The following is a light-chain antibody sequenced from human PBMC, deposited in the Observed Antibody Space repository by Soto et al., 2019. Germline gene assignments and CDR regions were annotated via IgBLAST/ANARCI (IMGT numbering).Light chain of an antibody. J-gene: IGKJ1*01. V-gene: IGKV3-20*01. Sequence: EIVMTQSPTILSVSPGERATLSCRASQSVSSNLAWYQQKPGQAPRLLIYGVYTRAPGIPARFSGSGSGTDFTLTISRLEPEDFAVYYCQQYGSSPQTFGQGTKVEIK. CDR1: QSVSSN. CDR2: GVY. CDR3: QQYGSSPQT.